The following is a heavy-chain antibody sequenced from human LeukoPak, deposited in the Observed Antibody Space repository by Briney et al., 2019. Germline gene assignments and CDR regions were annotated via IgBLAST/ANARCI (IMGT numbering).Heavy chain of an antibody. CDR1: GFTFGDYP. J-gene: IGHJ4*02. V-gene: IGHV3-7*01. CDR3: AREGSRSY. CDR2: IKQDGSEK. Sequence: PGGSLRLSCTASGFTFGDYPMSWVRQAPGKGLEWVANIKQDGSEKYYVDSVKGRFTISRDNAKSSLYLQLNSLRAEDTGVYYCAREGSRSYWGQGTLVTVSS.